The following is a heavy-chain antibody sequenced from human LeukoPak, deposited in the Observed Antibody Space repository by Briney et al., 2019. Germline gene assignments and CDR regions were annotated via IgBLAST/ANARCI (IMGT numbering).Heavy chain of an antibody. V-gene: IGHV4-59*01. CDR3: ARPIAVAGSYYFDY. D-gene: IGHD6-19*01. J-gene: IGHJ4*02. Sequence: ASETLSLTCTVSDGAITGFSWSWIRQPPGKGLEWIGYIYYSGDTNYNPSLQSRVTLSVDTSKNQFSLKLTSVTAADTAVYYCARPIAVAGSYYFDYWGQGTLVTVSS. CDR1: DGAITGFS. CDR2: IYYSGDT.